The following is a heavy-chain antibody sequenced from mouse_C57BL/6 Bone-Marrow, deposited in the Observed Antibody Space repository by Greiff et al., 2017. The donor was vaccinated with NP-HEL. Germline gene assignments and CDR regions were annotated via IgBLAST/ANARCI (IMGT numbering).Heavy chain of an antibody. D-gene: IGHD1-1*01. Sequence: QVQLQQPGAELVRPGTSVKLSCKASGYTFTSYWMHWVKQRPGQGLEWIGVIDPSDSYTNYNQKFKGKATLTVDTSSSTAYMQLSSLTSEDSAVYYCARSDGSSPWFAYWGQGTLVTVSA. CDR1: GYTFTSYW. J-gene: IGHJ3*01. CDR2: IDPSDSYT. CDR3: ARSDGSSPWFAY. V-gene: IGHV1-59*01.